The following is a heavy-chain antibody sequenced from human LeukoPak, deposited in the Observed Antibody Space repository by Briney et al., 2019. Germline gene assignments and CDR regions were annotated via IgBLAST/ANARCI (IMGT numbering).Heavy chain of an antibody. J-gene: IGHJ3*02. CDR2: ISSSSSYI. Sequence: PGGSLRLSCAASGFTFSSYSMNWVRQAPGKGLEWASSISSSSSYIYYADSVKGRFTISRDNAKNSLYLQMNSLRAEDTAVYYCARGDGYNSDAFDIWGQGTMVTVSS. V-gene: IGHV3-21*01. CDR3: ARGDGYNSDAFDI. D-gene: IGHD5-24*01. CDR1: GFTFSSYS.